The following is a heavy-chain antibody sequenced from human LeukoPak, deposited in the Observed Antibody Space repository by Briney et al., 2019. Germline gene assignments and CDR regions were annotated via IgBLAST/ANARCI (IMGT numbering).Heavy chain of an antibody. Sequence: GASVKVSCKASGYTFTSYGISWVRQAPGQGLEWMGWISAYNGNTNYAQKLQGRVTMTTDTPTSTAYMELRSLRSDDTAVYYCARDQERGYSYGYLDYWGQGTLVTVSS. J-gene: IGHJ4*02. CDR3: ARDQERGYSYGYLDY. CDR2: ISAYNGNT. D-gene: IGHD5-18*01. V-gene: IGHV1-18*04. CDR1: GYTFTSYG.